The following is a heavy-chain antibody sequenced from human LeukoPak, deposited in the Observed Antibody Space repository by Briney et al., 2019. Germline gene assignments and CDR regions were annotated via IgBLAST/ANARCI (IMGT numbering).Heavy chain of an antibody. CDR3: ARTLYISAVPGGFDY. J-gene: IGHJ4*02. D-gene: IGHD6-13*01. Sequence: ASVKVSCKASGYTFTGYYMHWVRQAPGQGLEWMGWINPNSGGTNYAQKFQGRVTMTRDTSISTAYMELSRLRSDDTALYYCARTLYISAVPGGFDYWGLGTLVTVSS. V-gene: IGHV1-2*02. CDR2: INPNSGGT. CDR1: GYTFTGYY.